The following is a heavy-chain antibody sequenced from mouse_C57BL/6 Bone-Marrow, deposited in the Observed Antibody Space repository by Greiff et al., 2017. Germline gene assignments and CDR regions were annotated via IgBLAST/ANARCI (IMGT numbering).Heavy chain of an antibody. CDR1: GYTFTSYW. CDR2: IDPNSGGT. CDR3: EHGNYFYWYFAV. Sequence: QVQLQQPGAELVQPGASVKLSCKASGYTFTSYWMHWVKQMPGRGLEWIGRIDPNSGGTKYNEKFTCRATLTVDKPSSTAYMQRSSLTSEDSAVYYCEHGNYFYWYFAVWGTGTTVTVSS. V-gene: IGHV1-72*01. J-gene: IGHJ1*03. D-gene: IGHD2-1*01.